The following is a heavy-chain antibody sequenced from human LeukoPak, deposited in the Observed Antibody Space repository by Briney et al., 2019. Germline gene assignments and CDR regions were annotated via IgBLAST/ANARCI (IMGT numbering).Heavy chain of an antibody. CDR3: AKQEVVGTNHFDY. CDR1: GFTFSRYG. Sequence: PGGSLRLSCAVSGFTFSRYGMHGVRQAPGKGLEWVAFIHYDGSNKYYADSVKGRFTISRDNSKNTLYLQMDSLRAEDTAMYYCAKQEVVGTNHFDYWGQGTLVTVSS. V-gene: IGHV3-30*02. D-gene: IGHD1-1*01. J-gene: IGHJ4*02. CDR2: IHYDGSNK.